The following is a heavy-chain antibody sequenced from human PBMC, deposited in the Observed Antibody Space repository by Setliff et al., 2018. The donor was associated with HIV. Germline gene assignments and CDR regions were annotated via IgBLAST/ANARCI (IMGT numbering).Heavy chain of an antibody. CDR3: ARWVTTPTKGAFDI. Sequence: SETLSLTCTVSGGSVSSGGYYWSWIRQHPGRGLEWIGHIYYSGSAHYNPSLKSRVTISVDTSRNQFSMKLSSVTAADTTMYYCARWVTTPTKGAFDIWGQGTVVTVSS. CDR1: GGSVSSGGYY. CDR2: IYYSGSA. V-gene: IGHV4-31*03. J-gene: IGHJ3*02. D-gene: IGHD3-22*01.